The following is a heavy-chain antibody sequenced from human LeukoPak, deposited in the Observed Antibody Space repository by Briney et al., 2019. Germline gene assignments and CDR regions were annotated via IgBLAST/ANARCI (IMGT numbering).Heavy chain of an antibody. CDR3: ARGGYIVNWFDP. CDR1: GASISSGDYY. CDR2: IYHTGSI. V-gene: IGHV4-30-4*01. J-gene: IGHJ5*02. D-gene: IGHD5-12*01. Sequence: PSQTLPLTCTVSGASISSGDYYWSWIRQPPGKGLEWIGYIYHTGSIYYNPSLRSRVSTSLDTSKNQFSLNLSSVTAADTAVYYCARGGYIVNWFDPWGQGILVTVSS.